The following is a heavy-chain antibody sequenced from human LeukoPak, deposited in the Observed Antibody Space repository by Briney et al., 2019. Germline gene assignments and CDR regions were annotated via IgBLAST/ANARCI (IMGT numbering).Heavy chain of an antibody. CDR3: ARDIYYYYYYMDV. V-gene: IGHV3-7*01. CDR2: IKQDGSEK. J-gene: IGHJ6*03. Sequence: PGGSLRLSCAASGFTFSSYGMSWVRQAPGKGLEWVANIKQDGSEKYYVDSVKGRFTISRDNATNSLYLQMNSLRAEDTAVYSCARDIYYYYYYMDVWGKGTTVTVSS. D-gene: IGHD2-21*01. CDR1: GFTFSSYG.